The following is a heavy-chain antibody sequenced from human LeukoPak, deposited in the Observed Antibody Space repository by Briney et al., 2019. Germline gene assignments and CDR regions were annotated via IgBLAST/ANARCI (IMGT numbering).Heavy chain of an antibody. V-gene: IGHV4-59*08. CDR1: GGSISSYY. CDR2: IYYSGST. D-gene: IGHD3-3*01. J-gene: IGHJ6*02. CDR3: ARHRVVDTDYDFWSGYFNYHYGMDV. Sequence: SETLSLTCTVSGGSISSYYWSWIRQPPGKGLEWIGYIYYSGSTNYNPSLKSRVTISVDTSKNQFSLKLSSVTAADTAVYYCARHRVVDTDYDFWSGYFNYHYGMDVWGQGTTVTVAS.